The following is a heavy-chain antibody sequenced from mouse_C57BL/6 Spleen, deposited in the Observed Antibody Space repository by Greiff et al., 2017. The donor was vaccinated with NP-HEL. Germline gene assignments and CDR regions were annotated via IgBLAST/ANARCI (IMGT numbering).Heavy chain of an antibody. V-gene: IGHV1-50*01. Sequence: QVQLQQSGAELVKPGASVKLSCKASGYTFTSYWMQWVKQRPGQGLEWIGEIDPSDSYTNYNQKFMGKATLTVDTSSSTAYMQLSSLTSEDSAVYYCARKAYYYGSSPYYFDYWGQGTTLTVSS. CDR2: IDPSDSYT. CDR3: ARKAYYYGSSPYYFDY. CDR1: GYTFTSYW. D-gene: IGHD1-1*01. J-gene: IGHJ2*01.